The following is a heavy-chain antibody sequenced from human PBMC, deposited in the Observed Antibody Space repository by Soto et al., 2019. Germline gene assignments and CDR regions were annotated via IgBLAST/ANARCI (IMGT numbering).Heavy chain of an antibody. CDR1: GGSFSGYY. CDR2: INHSGST. Sequence: SETLSLTCAVYGGSFSGYYWSWIRQPPGKGLEWIGEINHSGSTNYNPSLKSRVTISVDTSKNQFSMKLSSVTAADTAVYYCARGYFDYWGQGTLVTVSS. V-gene: IGHV4-34*01. CDR3: ARGYFDY. J-gene: IGHJ4*02.